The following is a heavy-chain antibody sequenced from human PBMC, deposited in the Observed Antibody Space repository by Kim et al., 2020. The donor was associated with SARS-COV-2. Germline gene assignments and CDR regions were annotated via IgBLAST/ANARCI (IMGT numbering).Heavy chain of an antibody. CDR1: GFTFSSYW. Sequence: GGSLRLSCAASGFTFSSYWMHWVRQAPGKGLVWVSRINSDGSSTSYADSVKGRFTISRDNAKNTLYLQMNSLRAEDTAVYYCAREGRDYGGYGGYWFDPWGQGTLVTVSS. J-gene: IGHJ5*02. CDR3: AREGRDYGGYGGYWFDP. CDR2: INSDGSST. V-gene: IGHV3-74*01. D-gene: IGHD4-17*01.